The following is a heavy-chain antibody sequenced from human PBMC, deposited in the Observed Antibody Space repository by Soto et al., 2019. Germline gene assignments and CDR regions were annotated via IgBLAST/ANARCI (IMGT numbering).Heavy chain of an antibody. CDR3: VLSYCSSPTCYLL. J-gene: IGHJ4*02. V-gene: IGHV3-30-3*01. Sequence: PGGSLRLSCAASRLTFCSYAMHWVRKSPGKGLEWVAVISYDGSNKYYADSVKGRFTISRDNSKNTLYLQMNSLRAEDTAVYYCVLSYCSSPTCYLLWGQGTLVTVS. CDR2: ISYDGSNK. CDR1: RLTFCSYA. D-gene: IGHD2-2*01.